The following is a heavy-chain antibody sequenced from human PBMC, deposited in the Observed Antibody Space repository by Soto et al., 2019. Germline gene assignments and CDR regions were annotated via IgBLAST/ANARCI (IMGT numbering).Heavy chain of an antibody. D-gene: IGHD3-22*01. CDR1: GYTFTCYS. CDR3: ARDPKEYYYDSSGSTLAY. J-gene: IGHJ4*02. CDR2: IIPIFGTA. Sequence: SVKVSCKAAGYTFTCYSISWLRQAPGQGLEWMGGIIPIFGTANYAQKFQGRVTITADESTSTAYMELSSLRSEDTAVYYCARDPKEYYYDSSGSTLAYWGQGTLVTVSS. V-gene: IGHV1-69*13.